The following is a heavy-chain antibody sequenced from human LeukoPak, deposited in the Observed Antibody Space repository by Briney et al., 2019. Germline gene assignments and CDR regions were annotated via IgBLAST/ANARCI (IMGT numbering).Heavy chain of an antibody. J-gene: IGHJ4*02. Sequence: SETLSLTCTVSGGSISSYYWSWIRQPPGKGLEWIGYIYYSGSTNYNPSLKRRVTISVDTSKNQFSLKLNSVTAADTAVYYCARIPQHQLLYRVRLERYFDSWGQGPLVTVSS. CDR3: ARIPQHQLLYRVRLERYFDS. D-gene: IGHD2-2*02. V-gene: IGHV4-59*12. CDR1: GGSISSYY. CDR2: IYYSGST.